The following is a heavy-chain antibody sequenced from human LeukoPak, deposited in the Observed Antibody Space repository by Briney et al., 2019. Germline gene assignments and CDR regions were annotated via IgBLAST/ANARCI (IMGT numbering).Heavy chain of an antibody. J-gene: IGHJ4*02. CDR2: ISSSSSTI. D-gene: IGHD2-2*01. Sequence: GGSLRLSCAASGFTFSSYSMNWVRQAPGKGLEWVSYISSSSSTIYYADSVKGRFTISRDNAKNSLYLQMNSLRAEDTAVYYCARDCSSTSCGLDYWGQGTLVTVSS. CDR3: ARDCSSTSCGLDY. CDR1: GFTFSSYS. V-gene: IGHV3-48*01.